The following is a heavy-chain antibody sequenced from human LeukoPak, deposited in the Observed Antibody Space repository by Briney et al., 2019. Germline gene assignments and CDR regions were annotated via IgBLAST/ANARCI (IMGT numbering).Heavy chain of an antibody. J-gene: IGHJ6*03. Sequence: SVKVSCKASGYTFTSYDINWVRQAPGQGLEWMGGIIPIFGTANYAQKFQGRVTITADKSTSTAYMELSSLRSEDTAVYYCARRGGDYYYYYMDVWGKGTTVTVSS. CDR2: IIPIFGTA. D-gene: IGHD1-26*01. CDR3: ARRGGDYYYYYMDV. CDR1: GYTFTSYD. V-gene: IGHV1-69*06.